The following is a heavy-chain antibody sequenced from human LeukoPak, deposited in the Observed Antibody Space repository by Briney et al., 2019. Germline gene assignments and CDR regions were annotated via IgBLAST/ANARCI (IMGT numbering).Heavy chain of an antibody. CDR1: GFTFGSYS. D-gene: IGHD1-26*01. V-gene: IGHV3-48*01. CDR2: ISSLSGTR. J-gene: IGHJ4*02. CDR3: ARDQGGSYSY. Sequence: GGSLRLSCAASGFTFGSYSMNWVRQAPGKGLEWVSFISSLSGTREYADSVKGRFTISRDNAKNSLYLQMNSLRVEDTAVYYCARDQGGSYSYWGQGTLVTVSS.